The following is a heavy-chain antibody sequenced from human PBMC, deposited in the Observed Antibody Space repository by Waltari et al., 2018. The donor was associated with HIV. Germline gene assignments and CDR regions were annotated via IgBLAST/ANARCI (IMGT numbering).Heavy chain of an antibody. CDR3: ARGGFYGSGSKVN. V-gene: IGHV3-7*04. D-gene: IGHD3-10*01. Sequence: EVQLVESGGGLVQPGGSLRLSCAASGFTFSSYWMSWVRQAPGKGLGWVDNIKQDGSEKYYVDSVNGRFTISRDNVENSLYLQMNSLRAEETTVYYCARGGFYGSGSKVNWGQGTLVTVSS. J-gene: IGHJ4*02. CDR2: IKQDGSEK. CDR1: GFTFSSYW.